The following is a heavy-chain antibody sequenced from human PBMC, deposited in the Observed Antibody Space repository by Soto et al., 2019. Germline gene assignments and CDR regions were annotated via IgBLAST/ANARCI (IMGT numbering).Heavy chain of an antibody. V-gene: IGHV4-59*01. D-gene: IGHD3-10*01. CDR3: AREYYYGSGSYYDYNWFDP. CDR2: IYYSGST. CDR1: GGSISSYY. Sequence: SETLSLTCTVSGGSISSYYWSWIRQPPGKGLEWIGYIYYSGSTNYSPSLKSRVTISVDTSKNQFSLKLSSVTAADTAVYYCAREYYYGSGSYYDYNWFDPWGQGTLVTVSS. J-gene: IGHJ5*02.